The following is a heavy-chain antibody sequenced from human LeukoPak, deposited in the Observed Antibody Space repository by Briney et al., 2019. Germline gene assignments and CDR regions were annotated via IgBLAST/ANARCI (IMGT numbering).Heavy chain of an antibody. CDR3: ARDQAAGTPSYGMDV. V-gene: IGHV3-21*01. CDR1: GFTFSSYS. D-gene: IGHD6-13*01. Sequence: GGSLRLSCAASGFTFSSYSMNWVRQAPGKGLEWVSSISSSSSYIYYADSVKGRFTISRDNAKNSLYLQMNSLRAEDTAVYYCARDQAAGTPSYGMDVWGQGTTVTVSS. J-gene: IGHJ6*02. CDR2: ISSSSSYI.